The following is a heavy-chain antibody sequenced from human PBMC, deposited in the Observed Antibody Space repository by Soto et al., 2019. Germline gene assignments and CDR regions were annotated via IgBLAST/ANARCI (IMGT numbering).Heavy chain of an antibody. CDR2: IYYSGST. CDR1: GGSISSYY. V-gene: IGHV4-59*01. J-gene: IGHJ6*03. Sequence: SETLSLTCTVSGGSISSYYWSWIRQPPGKGLEWIGYIYYSGSTNDNPSLKSRVTISVDTSKNQFSLKLSSVTAADTAVYFCARATVTYYYYMDVWGKGTTVTVSS. D-gene: IGHD4-4*01. CDR3: ARATVTYYYYMDV.